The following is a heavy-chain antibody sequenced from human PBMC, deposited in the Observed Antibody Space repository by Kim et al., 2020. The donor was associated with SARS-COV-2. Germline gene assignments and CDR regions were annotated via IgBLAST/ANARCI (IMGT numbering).Heavy chain of an antibody. D-gene: IGHD1-1*01. CDR2: IIPIFGTA. CDR3: ARATELATAPSPYTYYGMDV. CDR1: GGTFSSYA. V-gene: IGHV1-69*13. Sequence: SVKVSCKASGGTFSSYAISWVRQAPGQGLEWMGDIIPIFGTANYAQKFQGRVTMTADESTSTAYMELSSLRSEDTAVYYCARATELATAPSPYTYYGMDVWGQGTTVTVSS. J-gene: IGHJ6*02.